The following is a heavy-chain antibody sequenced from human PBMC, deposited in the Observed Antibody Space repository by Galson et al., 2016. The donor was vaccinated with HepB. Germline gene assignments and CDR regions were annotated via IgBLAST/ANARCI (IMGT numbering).Heavy chain of an antibody. D-gene: IGHD3-3*01. J-gene: IGHJ4*02. CDR2: IYYSGST. CDR1: GGSINGGGYY. V-gene: IGHV4-31*03. CDR3: ARSSSVWSGYYFDY. Sequence: LSLTCTVSGGSINGGGYYWTWIRQHPGKGLEWIGNIYYSGSTYYSPSLKSRVIISVDTSINQFSLKLRSVTAADTAIYYCARSSSVWSGYYFDYWGQGTLVTVSS.